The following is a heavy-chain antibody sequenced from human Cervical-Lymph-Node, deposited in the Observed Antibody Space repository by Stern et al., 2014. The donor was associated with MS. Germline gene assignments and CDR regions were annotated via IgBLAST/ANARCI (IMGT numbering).Heavy chain of an antibody. CDR1: GGTFSSYD. V-gene: IGHV1-69*01. J-gene: IGHJ6*02. Sequence: VQLVESGAEVKKPGASVKVSCKASGGTFSSYDINWVRQAPGQGLEWMGGIIPIFGTANYAQKFQGRVTITADESTSTAYMELSSLRSEDTAVYYCARGELKEGLVRGMDVWGQGTTVTVSS. CDR3: ARGELKEGLVRGMDV. CDR2: IIPIFGTA. D-gene: IGHD1-26*01.